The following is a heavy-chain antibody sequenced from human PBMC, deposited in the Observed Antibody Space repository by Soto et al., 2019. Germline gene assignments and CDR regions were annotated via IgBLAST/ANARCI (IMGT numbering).Heavy chain of an antibody. CDR1: GFTFSSYG. D-gene: IGHD6-13*01. CDR3: AKGGLAAAAQRNSFVA. V-gene: IGHV3-30*18. CDR2: MSYDGTNK. J-gene: IGHJ4*02. Sequence: GGSLRLSCAASGFTFSSYGMHWVRQAPGKGLEWVAVMSYDGTNKYYGDSVKGRFTISRDNSKNTLYLQMNSLRAEDTAVYYCAKGGLAAAAQRNSFVAWGQGTLVTAS.